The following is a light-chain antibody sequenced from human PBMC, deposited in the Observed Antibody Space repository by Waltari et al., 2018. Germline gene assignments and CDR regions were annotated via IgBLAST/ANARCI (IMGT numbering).Light chain of an antibody. CDR1: QSLSSS. J-gene: IGKJ2*01. CDR3: QQRTNRPRMYT. CDR2: DVS. V-gene: IGKV3-11*01. Sequence: EIVLPQSPGTLSLSPGERATLSSRASQSLSSSLAWYQQRPGQAPRLLIYDVSNRASGIPARFSGSGSGTDFTLTISSLEPEDFAVYYCQQRTNRPRMYTFGQGTKLEI.